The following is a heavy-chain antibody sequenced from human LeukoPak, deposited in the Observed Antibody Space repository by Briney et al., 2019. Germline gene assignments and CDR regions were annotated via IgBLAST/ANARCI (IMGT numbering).Heavy chain of an antibody. CDR1: GFTFSSYG. Sequence: GSLRLSCAASGFTFSSYGMHWVRQAPGKGLEWVAVISYDGSNKYYADSAKGRFTISRDNSKNTLYLQMNSLRAEDTAVYYCAKDLGHDYVDYWGQGTLVTVSS. V-gene: IGHV3-30*18. CDR3: AKDLGHDYVDY. J-gene: IGHJ4*02. CDR2: ISYDGSNK.